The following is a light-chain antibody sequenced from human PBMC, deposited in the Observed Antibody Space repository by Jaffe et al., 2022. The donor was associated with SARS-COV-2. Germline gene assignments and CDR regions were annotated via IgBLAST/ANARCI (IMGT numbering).Light chain of an antibody. CDR1: QSVSSTY. Sequence: EIVLTQSPGTLSLSPGDRATLSCRASQSVSSTYFAWYQQKPGQAPRLLIYGASTRASGIPDRFSGSASGTDFTLTISRLGPEDFAVYYCQQYHNSPHTFGQGTKLEIK. V-gene: IGKV3-20*01. CDR2: GAS. CDR3: QQYHNSPHT. J-gene: IGKJ2*01.